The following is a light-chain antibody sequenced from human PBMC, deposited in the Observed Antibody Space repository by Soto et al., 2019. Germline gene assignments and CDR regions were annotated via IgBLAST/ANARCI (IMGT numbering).Light chain of an antibody. CDR3: QQYNNLPFT. CDR1: QSVSSN. V-gene: IGKV3-15*01. CDR2: GAS. Sequence: EIVMTQSPATLSVSPGERATLSCRASQSVSSNLAWYQQKPGQAPRLLIYGASTRATGTPARFSGSGSGTEFTLTISSLQSEDFAVYYCQQYNNLPFTFGPGTKVDIK. J-gene: IGKJ3*01.